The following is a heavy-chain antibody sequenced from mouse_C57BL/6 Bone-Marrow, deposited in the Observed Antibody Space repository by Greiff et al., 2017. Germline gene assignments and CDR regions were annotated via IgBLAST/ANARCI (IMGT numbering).Heavy chain of an antibody. V-gene: IGHV6-3*01. Sequence: EVMLVESGGGLVQPGGSMKLSCVASGFTFSNYWMNWVRQSPEKGLEWVAQIRLKSDNYATPYAESVKGRFTISRDDSKSSVYLQMNNLRAEDTGIYYCTGRSSGPGAMDYWGQGTSVTVSS. CDR3: TGRSSGPGAMDY. J-gene: IGHJ4*01. D-gene: IGHD3-2*02. CDR1: GFTFSNYW. CDR2: IRLKSDNYAT.